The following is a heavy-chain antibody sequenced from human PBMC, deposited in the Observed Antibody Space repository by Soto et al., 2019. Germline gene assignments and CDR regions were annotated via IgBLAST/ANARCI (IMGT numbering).Heavy chain of an antibody. CDR2: ISGSGGST. Sequence: EVQLLESGGGLVQPGGSLRLSCAASGFTFSSYAMSWVRQAPGKGLEWVSAISGSGGSTYYADSVKGRFTISRDNSKNTLYLQMNSLRAEDTAVYYCAKDFGWSYLDTVYYFDYWGQGTLVTVSS. D-gene: IGHD3-16*02. V-gene: IGHV3-23*01. J-gene: IGHJ4*02. CDR1: GFTFSSYA. CDR3: AKDFGWSYLDTVYYFDY.